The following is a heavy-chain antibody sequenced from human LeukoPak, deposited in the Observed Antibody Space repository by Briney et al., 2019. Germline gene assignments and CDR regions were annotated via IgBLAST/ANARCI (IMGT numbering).Heavy chain of an antibody. V-gene: IGHV1-2*06. CDR3: ARVTYGDYSSFIDY. D-gene: IGHD4-17*01. CDR1: GYTFTGYY. CDR2: INPNSGGT. J-gene: IGHJ4*02. Sequence: GASVKVSCKASGYTFTGYYMHWVRQAPGQGLEWMGRINPNSGGTNYAQKFQGRVTMTRDTSISTAYMELSRLRSDDTAVYYCARVTYGDYSSFIDYWGQGTLVTVSS.